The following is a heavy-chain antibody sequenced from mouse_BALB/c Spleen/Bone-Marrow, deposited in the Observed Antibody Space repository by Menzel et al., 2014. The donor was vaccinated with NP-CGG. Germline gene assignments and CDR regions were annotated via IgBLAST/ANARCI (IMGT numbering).Heavy chain of an antibody. V-gene: IGHV1-7*01. D-gene: IGHD2-4*01. J-gene: IGHJ3*01. CDR2: IYPSTGYT. CDR1: GYTFTSYW. Sequence: VKVVESGAELAKPGASVKMSCKASGYTFTSYWMHWVKQRPGQGLEWIGYIYPSTGYTEHNQKFKDKATMTADKSSSTAYMQLSSLTSEDSAVYYCARDDYAYWGQGTLVTVSA. CDR3: ARDDYAY.